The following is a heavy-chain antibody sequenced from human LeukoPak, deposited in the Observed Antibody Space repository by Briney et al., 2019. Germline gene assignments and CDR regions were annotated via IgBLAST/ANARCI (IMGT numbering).Heavy chain of an antibody. D-gene: IGHD6-13*01. Sequence: PGRSLRLSCAASGFTFSSYGMHWVRQAPGKGLEWVAVISYDGSNKYYADSVKGRFTISRDNSKNTLCLQMNSLRAEDTAVYYCAKDSRASAAALDYWGQGTLVTVSS. J-gene: IGHJ4*02. CDR1: GFTFSSYG. CDR3: AKDSRASAAALDY. V-gene: IGHV3-30*18. CDR2: ISYDGSNK.